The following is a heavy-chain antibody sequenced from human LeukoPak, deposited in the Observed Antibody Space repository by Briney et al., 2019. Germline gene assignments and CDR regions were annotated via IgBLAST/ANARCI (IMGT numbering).Heavy chain of an antibody. CDR1: GFTFSSYA. V-gene: IGHV3-30-3*01. Sequence: GGSLRLSCAASGFTFSSYAMHWVRQAPGKGLEWVAVISYDGSNKYYADSVKGRFTISRDNSKNTLYLQMNSLRAEDTAVYYCARDDTVDYDFWSGYYIHWGQGTLVTVSS. CDR3: ARDDTVDYDFWSGYYIH. J-gene: IGHJ4*02. CDR2: ISYDGSNK. D-gene: IGHD3-3*01.